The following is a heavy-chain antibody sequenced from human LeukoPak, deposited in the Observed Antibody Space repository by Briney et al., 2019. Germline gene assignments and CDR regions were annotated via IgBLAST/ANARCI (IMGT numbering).Heavy chain of an antibody. V-gene: IGHV1-69*13. J-gene: IGHJ4*02. CDR3: ARDINGSGIV. Sequence: SVKVSCKASGYTFSSYAISWVRQAPGQGLEWMGGIIPIFGTANYAQKFQGRVTITADESTSTAYMGLSSLRSEDTAVYYCARDINGSGIVWGQGTLVTVSS. D-gene: IGHD3-10*01. CDR2: IIPIFGTA. CDR1: GYTFSSYA.